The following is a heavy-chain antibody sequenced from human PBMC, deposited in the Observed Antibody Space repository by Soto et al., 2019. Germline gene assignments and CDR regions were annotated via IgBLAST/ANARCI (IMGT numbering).Heavy chain of an antibody. CDR3: ARVGIVGAEGAWFDP. J-gene: IGHJ5*02. V-gene: IGHV1-18*01. CDR1: GYTFTSYG. D-gene: IGHD1-26*01. Sequence: GASVKVSCKASGYTFTSYGISWVRQAPGQGLEWMGWISAYNGNTNYAQKLQGRVTMTTDTSTSAAYMELRSLRSDDTAVYYCARVGIVGAEGAWFDPWGQGTLVTVSS. CDR2: ISAYNGNT.